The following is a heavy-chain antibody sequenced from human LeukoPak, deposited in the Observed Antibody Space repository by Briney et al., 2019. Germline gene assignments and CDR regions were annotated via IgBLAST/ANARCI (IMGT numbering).Heavy chain of an antibody. CDR3: ARRGLGDCNGGACPPSDY. V-gene: IGHV3-72*01. Sequence: GGSLRLSCAASGFTFSDHYMDWVRQAPGKGLEWVGRSRNRANSYTTEYAASVRGRFTISRDNSKKSLYLQMNSLKTEDTAVYYCARRGLGDCNGGACPPSDYWGQGTLVTVSS. CDR1: GFTFSDHY. CDR2: SRNRANSYTT. D-gene: IGHD2-8*02. J-gene: IGHJ4*02.